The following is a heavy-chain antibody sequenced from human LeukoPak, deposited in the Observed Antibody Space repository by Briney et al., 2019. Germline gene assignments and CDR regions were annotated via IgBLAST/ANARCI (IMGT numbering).Heavy chain of an antibody. CDR1: GFTFSSYA. V-gene: IGHV3-23*01. Sequence: GGSLRLSCAASGFTFSSYAMSWVRQAPGKGLEWVSAISGSGGSTYYADSVKGRFTISRDNSKNTLYLQMNSLRAEDTAVYYCARIYCSSTSCYYGMDVWGQGTTVTVSS. CDR3: ARIYCSSTSCYYGMDV. D-gene: IGHD2-2*01. J-gene: IGHJ6*02. CDR2: ISGSGGST.